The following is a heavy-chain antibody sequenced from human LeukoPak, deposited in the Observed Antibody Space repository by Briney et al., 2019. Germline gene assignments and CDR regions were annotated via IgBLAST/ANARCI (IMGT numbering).Heavy chain of an antibody. J-gene: IGHJ5*02. CDR3: ATDDKYAPSS. CDR1: GFTFSSYW. D-gene: IGHD2-2*01. Sequence: AGGSLRLSCAASGFTFSSYWMHWVRQAPGEGLLWVSRINTDGRSTTYADSVKGRFTISRDNAKNTVYLQMNSLRAEDTAVYYCATDDKYAPSSWGQGTLVTVSS. V-gene: IGHV3-74*01. CDR2: INTDGRST.